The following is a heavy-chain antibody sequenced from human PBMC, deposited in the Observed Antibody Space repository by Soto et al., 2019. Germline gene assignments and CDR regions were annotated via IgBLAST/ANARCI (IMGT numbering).Heavy chain of an antibody. V-gene: IGHV3-53*01. D-gene: IGHD5-18*01. CDR1: GFTVSSNY. Sequence: PGGSLRLSCAASGFTVSSNYMSWVRQAPGKGLEWVSVIYSGGSTYYADSVKGRFTISRDNSKNTLYLQMNSLRAEDTAVYYCARGRYSYGYGGRYYFDYWGQGTLVTVSS. CDR3: ARGRYSYGYGGRYYFDY. J-gene: IGHJ4*02. CDR2: IYSGGST.